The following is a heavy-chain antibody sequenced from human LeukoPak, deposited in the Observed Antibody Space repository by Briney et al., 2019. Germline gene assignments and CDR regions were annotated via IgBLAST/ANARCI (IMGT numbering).Heavy chain of an antibody. D-gene: IGHD6-19*01. J-gene: IGHJ4*02. CDR1: GGTFSSYA. CDR2: IIPIFGTA. V-gene: IGHV1-69*06. Sequence: SVKVSCKASGGTFSSYAISWVRQAPGQGFEWMGGIIPIFGTANYAQKFQGRVTITADKSTSTAYMELSSLRSEDTAVYYCARVSVISGWAFDYWGQGTLVTVSS. CDR3: ARVSVISGWAFDY.